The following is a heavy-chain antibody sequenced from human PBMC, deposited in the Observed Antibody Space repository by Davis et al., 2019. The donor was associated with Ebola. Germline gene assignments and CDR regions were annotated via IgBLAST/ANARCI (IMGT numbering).Heavy chain of an antibody. J-gene: IGHJ4*02. Sequence: ASVKVSCKASGYSFTGYYMHWVRQAPGQGLEWMGWINPNSGGTNYAQKFQGWVTMTRDTSISTAYMELSRLRSDDTAVYYCATYQVRTDFDYWGQGTLVTVSS. CDR2: INPNSGGT. CDR1: GYSFTGYY. CDR3: ATYQVRTDFDY. V-gene: IGHV1-2*04. D-gene: IGHD3/OR15-3a*01.